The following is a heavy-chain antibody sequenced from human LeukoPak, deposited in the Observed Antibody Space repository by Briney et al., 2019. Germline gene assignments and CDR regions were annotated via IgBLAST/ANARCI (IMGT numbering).Heavy chain of an antibody. Sequence: GGSLRLSCAASGFTFSSYAMHWVRRAPGKGLEYVSAISSNGGSTYYANSVKGRFTISRDNSKNTLYLQMGSLRAEDMAVYYCARSNRGIAAAASGYWGQGTLVTVSS. J-gene: IGHJ4*01. CDR2: ISSNGGST. CDR3: ARSNRGIAAAASGY. V-gene: IGHV3-64*01. CDR1: GFTFSSYA. D-gene: IGHD6-13*01.